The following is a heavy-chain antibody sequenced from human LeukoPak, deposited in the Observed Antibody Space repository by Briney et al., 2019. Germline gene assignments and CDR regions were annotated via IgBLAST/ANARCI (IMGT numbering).Heavy chain of an antibody. D-gene: IGHD2-2*01. Sequence: ASVKVSCKASGGTFSSYAISWVRQAPGQGLEWMGGIIPIFGTANYAQKFQGRVTITADESTSTAYMELSSLRSEDTAVYYCARAQYSYCSSTSCYEYLRALDYWGQGTLVTVSS. J-gene: IGHJ4*02. V-gene: IGHV1-69*13. CDR2: IIPIFGTA. CDR3: ARAQYSYCSSTSCYEYLRALDY. CDR1: GGTFSSYA.